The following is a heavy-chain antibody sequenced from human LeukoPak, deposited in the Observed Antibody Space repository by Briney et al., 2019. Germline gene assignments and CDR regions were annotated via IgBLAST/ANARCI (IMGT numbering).Heavy chain of an antibody. V-gene: IGHV3-15*01. CDR3: TTDAGYSSRWYNY. CDR1: GFIFTDAY. CDR2: IKSRVDGGTT. Sequence: AGGSLRLSCAASGFIFTDAYMTWVRQAPGKGLEWVGRIKSRVDGGTTEYAAPVKDRFSISRDDSRNVLYLQMNSLKTDDTAVYYCTTDAGYSSRWYNYWGQGTLVTVSS. D-gene: IGHD6-13*01. J-gene: IGHJ4*02.